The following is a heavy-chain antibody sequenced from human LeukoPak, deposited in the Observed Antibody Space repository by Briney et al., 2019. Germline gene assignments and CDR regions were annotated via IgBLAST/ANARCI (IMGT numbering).Heavy chain of an antibody. D-gene: IGHD3-22*01. J-gene: IGHJ4*02. CDR1: GGSISSSSYY. V-gene: IGHV4-39*01. CDR2: IYYSGST. CDR3: ARLYYDSSGYYQICYFDY. Sequence: SESLSLTCTVSGGSISSSSYYWGWIRQPPGKGLEWIGSIYYSGSTYYNPSLKSRVTISVDTSKNQFSLNLSSVTAANTAVYYCARLYYDSSGYYQICYFDYWGQGTLVTVSS.